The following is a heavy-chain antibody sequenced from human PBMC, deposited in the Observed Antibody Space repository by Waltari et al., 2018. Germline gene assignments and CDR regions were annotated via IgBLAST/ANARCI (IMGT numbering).Heavy chain of an antibody. CDR1: GGSISSSSYY. J-gene: IGHJ4*02. V-gene: IGHV4-39*01. D-gene: IGHD5-12*01. CDR3: ARNQGGVWLRLGFEY. Sequence: QLQLQESGPGLVKPSETLSLTCTVSGGSISSSSYYWGWIRQPPGKGLEWIGSISYSGATSYNQSLQILVTMSLDTSENQLSRKFGSGTAADTAVYYFARNQGGVWLRLGFEYWGQGTLVTVSS. CDR2: ISYSGAT.